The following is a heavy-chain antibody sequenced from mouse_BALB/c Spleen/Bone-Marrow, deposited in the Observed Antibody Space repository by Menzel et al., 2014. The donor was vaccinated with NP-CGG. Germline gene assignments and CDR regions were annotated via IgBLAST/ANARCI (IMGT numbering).Heavy chain of an antibody. V-gene: IGHV1-69*02. Sequence: QVQLQQPGAELVRPGASVKVSCKASGYTFTSYWINWVNQRPGQGLEWIGNIYPSDSYTNYNQNFKDKATLTVDKSSSTAYMQLSSPTSEDSAVYYCTRQYGNYYAMDYWGQGTSVTVSS. CDR3: TRQYGNYYAMDY. CDR2: IYPSDSYT. J-gene: IGHJ4*01. D-gene: IGHD2-10*02. CDR1: GYTFTSYW.